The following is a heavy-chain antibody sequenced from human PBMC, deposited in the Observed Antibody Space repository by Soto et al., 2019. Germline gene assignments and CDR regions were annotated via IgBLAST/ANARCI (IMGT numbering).Heavy chain of an antibody. V-gene: IGHV5-10-1*01. Sequence: GESLKISWTGFGYTFTTFWISWGREMAGKGVGGRGRIDTGDTYATYSPAFQAHVTLSADKATSTAYLQWSSLKASDTAMYFCARIYSTTTTCDSWFDPWGQGTRVTV. D-gene: IGHD2-2*01. J-gene: IGHJ5*02. CDR1: GYTFTTFW. CDR2: IDTGDTYA. CDR3: ARIYSTTTTCDSWFDP.